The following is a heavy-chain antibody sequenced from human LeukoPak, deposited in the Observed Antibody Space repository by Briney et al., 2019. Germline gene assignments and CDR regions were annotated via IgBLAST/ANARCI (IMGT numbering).Heavy chain of an antibody. V-gene: IGHV3-23*01. CDR1: CFTFHKDA. Sequence: GGSLRLSSSASCFTFHKDAMACVRQAPGKGLEWVSSISGRAGSTYYADSVKGRFTISRDNSKNTLFLQMNSLRAEAPALYYCAKWGPYSSSPDVDYWGQGTLVTVSS. CDR2: ISGRAGST. CDR3: AKWGPYSSSPDVDY. D-gene: IGHD6-6*01. J-gene: IGHJ4*02.